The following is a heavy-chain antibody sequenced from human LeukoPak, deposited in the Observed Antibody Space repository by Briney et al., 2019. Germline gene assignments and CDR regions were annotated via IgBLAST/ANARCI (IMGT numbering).Heavy chain of an antibody. J-gene: IGHJ4*02. CDR3: ARGARAGYNLEPFDY. CDR2: IYYSGST. CDR1: GGSMSSYY. D-gene: IGHD5-24*01. Sequence: PPETPSLTCILPGGSMSSYYWSWIRPPLGEGLGWIGYIYYSGSTKYDPSLKSRVTISVDTSKNQFSLKLSSVTAADTAVYYCARGARAGYNLEPFDYWGQGTLVTVSS. V-gene: IGHV4-59*08.